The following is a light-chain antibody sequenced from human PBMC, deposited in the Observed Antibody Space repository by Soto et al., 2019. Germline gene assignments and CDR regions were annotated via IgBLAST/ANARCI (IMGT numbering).Light chain of an antibody. Sequence: DIQMNPSPSTLSASVGGRVTITCRASQSIRRWLAWYQQKPGKAPELLIYDASSLNRGVPSRFSGSGSGTDFTLTISRLQPDDFATYYCHQYNSYPRTFGHGTKVDIK. V-gene: IGKV1-5*01. CDR2: DAS. CDR3: HQYNSYPRT. CDR1: QSIRRW. J-gene: IGKJ1*01.